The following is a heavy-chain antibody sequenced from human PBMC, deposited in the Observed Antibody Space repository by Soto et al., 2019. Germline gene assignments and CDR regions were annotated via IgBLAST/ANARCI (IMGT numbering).Heavy chain of an antibody. CDR3: ARDGQGDIVLMVYATDYYYYMDV. Sequence: ASVKVSCKASGYTFTSYAMHWVRQAPGQRLEWMGRINASNGIAKYAQKFQGRVTITADKSTSTAYMELSSLRSEDTAVYYCARDGQGDIVLMVYATDYYYYMDVWGKGTTVTVSS. D-gene: IGHD2-8*01. V-gene: IGHV1-3*01. CDR2: INASNGIA. J-gene: IGHJ6*03. CDR1: GYTFTSYA.